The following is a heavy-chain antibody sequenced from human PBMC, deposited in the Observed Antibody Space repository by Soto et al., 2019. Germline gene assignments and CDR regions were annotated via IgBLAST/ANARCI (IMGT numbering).Heavy chain of an antibody. V-gene: IGHV3-23*01. J-gene: IGHJ4*02. CDR3: AKDRGYDILTGYYNY. CDR1: GFTFSSYA. CDR2: ISGSGGST. Sequence: GGSLRLSCAASGFTFSSYAMSWVRQAPGKGLEWVSAISGSGGSTYYADSVKGRFTISRDNSKNTLYLQMNSLRAEDTAVYYCAKDRGYDILTGYYNYWGQGTLVTVSS. D-gene: IGHD3-9*01.